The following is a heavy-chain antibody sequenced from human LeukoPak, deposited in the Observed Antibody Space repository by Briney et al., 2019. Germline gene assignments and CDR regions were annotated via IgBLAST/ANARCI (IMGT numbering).Heavy chain of an antibody. CDR1: GYSFTNYW. CDR3: ARWGKYYDFWSGYYPQNWFDP. D-gene: IGHD3-3*01. Sequence: GESLKISCKGSGYSFTNYWIGWVRRMPGKGLEWMGIIYPGDSDTRYSPSFQGQVTISADKSISTAYLQWSSLKASDTAMYYCARWGKYYDFWSGYYPQNWFDPWGQGTLVTVSS. V-gene: IGHV5-51*01. J-gene: IGHJ5*02. CDR2: IYPGDSDT.